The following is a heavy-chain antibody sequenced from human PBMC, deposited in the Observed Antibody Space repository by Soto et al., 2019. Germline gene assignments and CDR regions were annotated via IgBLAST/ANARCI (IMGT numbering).Heavy chain of an antibody. Sequence: PSETLSLTCTVSGGSIISYYWSWIRQPAGKGLEWIGRIYTSGSTNYNPSLKSRVTMSVDTSKNQFSLKLSSVTAADTAVYYCARDRFGNGVYLFDPWGQGTLGTVSS. D-gene: IGHD2-8*01. CDR2: IYTSGST. J-gene: IGHJ5*02. CDR1: GGSIISYY. V-gene: IGHV4-4*07. CDR3: ARDRFGNGVYLFDP.